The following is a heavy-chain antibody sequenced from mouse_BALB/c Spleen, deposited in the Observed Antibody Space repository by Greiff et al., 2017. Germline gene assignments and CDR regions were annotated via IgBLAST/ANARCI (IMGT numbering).Heavy chain of an antibody. J-gene: IGHJ4*01. CDR3: ARSNYRYDGYAMDY. Sequence: LVKTGASVKISCKASGYSFTGYYMHWVKQSHGKSLEWIGYISCYNGATSYNQKFKGKATFTVDTSSSTAYMQFNSLTSEDSAVYYCARSNYRYDGYAMDYWGQGTSVTVSS. CDR2: ISCYNGAT. CDR1: GYSFTGYY. D-gene: IGHD2-14*01. V-gene: IGHV1S34*01.